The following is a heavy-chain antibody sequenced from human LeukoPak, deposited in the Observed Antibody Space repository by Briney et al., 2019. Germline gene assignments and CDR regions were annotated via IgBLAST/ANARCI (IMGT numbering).Heavy chain of an antibody. D-gene: IGHD3-22*01. CDR2: IYYSGST. Sequence: SETLSLTCTVSGGSISSYYWNWIRQPPGKGLEWIGYIYYSGSTNYNPSLKSRVTISVDTSKTQFSLKLSSVTAADTAVYYCARTLVYYYDSSGSPRVAFDIWGQGTMVTVSS. CDR1: GGSISSYY. J-gene: IGHJ3*02. V-gene: IGHV4-59*08. CDR3: ARTLVYYYDSSGSPRVAFDI.